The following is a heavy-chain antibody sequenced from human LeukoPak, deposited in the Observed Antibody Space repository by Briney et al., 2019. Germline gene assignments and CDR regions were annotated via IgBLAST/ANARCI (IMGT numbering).Heavy chain of an antibody. Sequence: SETLSLTCTVSGGSVSSGCYYWSWIRQPPGKGLEWIGYIYYSGSTNYNPSLKGRVTISVDTSKNQFSLKLSSVTAADTAVYYCARVSHIVVGIFDYWGQGTLVTVSS. CDR3: ARVSHIVVGIFDY. CDR1: GGSVSSGCYY. J-gene: IGHJ4*02. CDR2: IYYSGST. D-gene: IGHD2-21*01. V-gene: IGHV4-61*01.